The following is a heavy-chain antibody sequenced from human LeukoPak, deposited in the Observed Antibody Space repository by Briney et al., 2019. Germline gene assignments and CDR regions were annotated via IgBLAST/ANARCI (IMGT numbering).Heavy chain of an antibody. Sequence: PGRSLRLSCAASGFTFSSYGMLWVRQAPGKGLEWVAVIWDDGSNKYYADSVKGRFTISRDNSKNTLYLQMNSLRAEDTAVYYCARASPNYYDFWSGQGGLDYWGQGTLVTVSS. V-gene: IGHV3-33*01. CDR1: GFTFSSYG. D-gene: IGHD3-3*01. CDR2: IWDDGSNK. J-gene: IGHJ4*02. CDR3: ARASPNYYDFWSGQGGLDY.